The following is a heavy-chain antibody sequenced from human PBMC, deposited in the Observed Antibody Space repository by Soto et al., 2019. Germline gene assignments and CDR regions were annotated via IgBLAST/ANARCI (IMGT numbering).Heavy chain of an antibody. CDR1: GFTFSNYW. CDR3: ARDNWNSY. V-gene: IGHV3-74*01. J-gene: IGHJ4*02. CDR2: ISTDESST. D-gene: IGHD1-7*01. Sequence: GESLKISCVASGFTFSNYWMHWVRQAPGKGLVWVSRISTDESSTNYADSVTGRFTISRDNAMNTLYLQMNSLRAEDTAVYYCARDNWNSYWGQGTLVTVSS.